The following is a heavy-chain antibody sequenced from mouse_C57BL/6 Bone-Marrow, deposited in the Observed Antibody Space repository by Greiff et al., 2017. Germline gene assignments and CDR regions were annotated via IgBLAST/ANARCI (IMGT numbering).Heavy chain of an antibody. CDR2: IYPRDGST. D-gene: IGHD1-1*01. Sequence: VQLQQSGPELVKPGASVKLSCKASGYTFTSYDINWVKQRPGQGLEWIGWIYPRDGSTKYNEKFKGKATLTVDTSSSTAYMELPSLTSEDSAVYFCAELAFDDSSRDWCYYVWGRGTTVTVSS. V-gene: IGHV1-85*01. CDR1: GYTFTSYD. J-gene: IGHJ1*03. CDR3: AELAFDDSSRDWCYYV.